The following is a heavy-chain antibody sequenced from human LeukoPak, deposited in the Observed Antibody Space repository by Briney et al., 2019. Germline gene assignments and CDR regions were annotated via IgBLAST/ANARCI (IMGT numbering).Heavy chain of an antibody. J-gene: IGHJ3*02. D-gene: IGHD6-19*01. V-gene: IGHV3-30*18. CDR3: AKVRDTRDWYKDAFDI. Sequence: GRSLRLSCAASGFTFSSYGMHWVRQAPGKGLEWVAVISYDGSNKYYADSVKGRFTISRDNSKNTLYLQMNSLRAEDTAVYYCAKVRDTRDWYKDAFDIWGQGTRVTVSS. CDR2: ISYDGSNK. CDR1: GFTFSSYG.